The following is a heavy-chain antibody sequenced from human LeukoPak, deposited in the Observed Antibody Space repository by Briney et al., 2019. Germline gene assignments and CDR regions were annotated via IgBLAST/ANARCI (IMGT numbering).Heavy chain of an antibody. V-gene: IGHV4-61*02. Sequence: SETLSLTCTVSGGSISSGSYYWSWIRQPAGKGLEWIGRIYTSGSTNYNPSLKSRVTISVDTSKNQFSLKLSSVTAADTAVYYCARARAGDSSSHHDPYYYYYMDVWGKGTTVTVSS. CDR3: ARARAGDSSSHHDPYYYYYMDV. CDR1: GGSISSGSYY. J-gene: IGHJ6*03. CDR2: IYTSGST. D-gene: IGHD6-13*01.